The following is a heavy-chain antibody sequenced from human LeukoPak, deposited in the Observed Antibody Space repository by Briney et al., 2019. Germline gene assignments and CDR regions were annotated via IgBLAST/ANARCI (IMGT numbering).Heavy chain of an antibody. V-gene: IGHV3-11*03. J-gene: IGHJ4*02. CDR1: GFTFSDYY. CDR3: ATSGYYYRGAFDY. CDR2: INSSSSYT. D-gene: IGHD3-22*01. Sequence: PGGSLRLSCAASGFTFSDYYMSWIRQAPGKGLEWVSYINSSSSYTNYADSVKGRFTISRDNAKNSLYLQMNSLRAEDTAVYYCATSGYYYRGAFDYWGQGTLVTVSS.